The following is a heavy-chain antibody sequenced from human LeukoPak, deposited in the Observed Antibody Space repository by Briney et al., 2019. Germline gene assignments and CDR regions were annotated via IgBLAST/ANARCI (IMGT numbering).Heavy chain of an antibody. Sequence: SEILSLTCAVYGGSFSGYYWSWIRQPPGKGLEWIGEINHSGSTNYNPSLKSRVTISVDTSKNQFSLKLSSVTAADTAVYYCARPYYGSGSFDAFDIWGQGTMVTVSS. CDR1: GGSFSGYY. J-gene: IGHJ3*02. CDR2: INHSGST. CDR3: ARPYYGSGSFDAFDI. D-gene: IGHD3-10*01. V-gene: IGHV4-34*01.